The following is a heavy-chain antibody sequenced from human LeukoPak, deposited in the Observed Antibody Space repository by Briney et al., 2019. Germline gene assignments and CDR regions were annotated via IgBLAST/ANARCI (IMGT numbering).Heavy chain of an antibody. V-gene: IGHV1-69*05. Sequence: SVKVSCKASGGTFSSYAISWGRQAPGQGLEWMGGIIPIFGTANYAQKFQGRVTITTDESTSTAYMELSSLRSEDTAVYYCARRIAAAGVNWFDPWGQGTLVTVSS. D-gene: IGHD6-13*01. J-gene: IGHJ5*02. CDR3: ARRIAAAGVNWFDP. CDR2: IIPIFGTA. CDR1: GGTFSSYA.